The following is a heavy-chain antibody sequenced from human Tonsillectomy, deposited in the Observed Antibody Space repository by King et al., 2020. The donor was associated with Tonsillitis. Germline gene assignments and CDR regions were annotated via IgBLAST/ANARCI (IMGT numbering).Heavy chain of an antibody. J-gene: IGHJ3*02. Sequence: DVQLVESGGGLIQPGGSLRLSCAASGFTVSSNYMSWVRQAPGKGLEWVSVIYSGGSTYYAASVKGRFTISRDNSKNTLYLQMNSLSAEDTAVYYCARDLLSYYYDSSDAFDIWGQGTMVTVSS. CDR2: IYSGGST. CDR1: GFTVSSNY. V-gene: IGHV3-53*01. D-gene: IGHD3-22*01. CDR3: ARDLLSYYYDSSDAFDI.